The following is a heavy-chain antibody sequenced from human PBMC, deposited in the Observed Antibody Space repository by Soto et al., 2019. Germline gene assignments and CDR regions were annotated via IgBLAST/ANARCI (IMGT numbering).Heavy chain of an antibody. CDR3: ASCGDFAHEYYFDY. Sequence: PSETLSLTCTVSGGSISSGDYYWSWIRQPPGKGLEWIGYIYYSGSTYYNPSLKSRVTISVDTSKNQFSLKLSPVTAADTAVYYCASCGDFAHEYYFDYWGQGTLVTVSS. D-gene: IGHD4-17*01. V-gene: IGHV4-30-4*01. CDR1: GGSISSGDYY. J-gene: IGHJ4*02. CDR2: IYYSGST.